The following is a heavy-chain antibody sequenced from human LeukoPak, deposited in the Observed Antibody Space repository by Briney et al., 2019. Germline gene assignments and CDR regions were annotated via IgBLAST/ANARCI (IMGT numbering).Heavy chain of an antibody. CDR1: GGSISRGGYA. D-gene: IGHD3-22*01. V-gene: IGHV4-30-2*01. CDR3: ARAFYYYDSSGYYVYYFDY. J-gene: IGHJ4*02. Sequence: SQTLSLTCAVTGGSISRGGYAWSCIRQPPGKGLERNAYIYHSGSTYYNPSLKSRVTISVDRSKNQFSLKLSSVTAADTAVYYCARAFYYYDSSGYYVYYFDYWGQGTLVTVSS. CDR2: IYHSGST.